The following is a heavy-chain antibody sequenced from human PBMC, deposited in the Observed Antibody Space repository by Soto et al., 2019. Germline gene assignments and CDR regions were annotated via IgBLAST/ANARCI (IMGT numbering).Heavy chain of an antibody. V-gene: IGHV4-4*03. CDR2: IYHSGST. CDR1: GGSISSSNW. CDR3: ARAPYDFWSGPAPFDY. J-gene: IGHJ4*02. D-gene: IGHD3-3*01. Sequence: RRSLSLTCAVSGGSISSSNWWSWVRQPPGKGLEWIGEIYHSGSTNYNPSLKSRVTISVDKSKNQFSLKLSSVTAADTAVYYCARAPYDFWSGPAPFDYWGQGTLVTVSS.